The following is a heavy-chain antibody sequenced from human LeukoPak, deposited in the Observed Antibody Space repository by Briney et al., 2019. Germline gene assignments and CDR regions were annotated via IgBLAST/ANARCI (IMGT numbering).Heavy chain of an antibody. CDR1: GFTFSSYG. D-gene: IGHD3-16*01. V-gene: IGHV3-23*01. Sequence: GGTLRLSCAASGFTFSSYGVSWVRQAPGKGLEWVSAISGTGGSTYYADSVKGRFTISRDNSKNTLYVQMNSLRAEDTAVYYCAGWGKHREKLAAFDIWGQGTMVTVSS. CDR3: AGWGKHREKLAAFDI. CDR2: ISGTGGST. J-gene: IGHJ3*02.